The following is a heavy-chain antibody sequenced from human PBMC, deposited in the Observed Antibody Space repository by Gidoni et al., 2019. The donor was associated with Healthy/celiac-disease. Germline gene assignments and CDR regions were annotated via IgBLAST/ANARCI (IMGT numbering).Heavy chain of an antibody. J-gene: IGHJ6*02. D-gene: IGHD3-3*01. CDR2: ISSSSSTI. CDR3: ARDWDGVVIISYYYGMDV. CDR1: GSTFSSYR. V-gene: IGHV3-48*02. Sequence: EVQLVESGGGLVQPGGSLRLSCAASGSTFSSYRLNWVRQAPGKGLELVSYISSSSSTIYYADSVKGRFTISRDNAKNSLYLQMNSLRDEDTAVYYCARDWDGVVIISYYYGMDVWGQGTTVTVSS.